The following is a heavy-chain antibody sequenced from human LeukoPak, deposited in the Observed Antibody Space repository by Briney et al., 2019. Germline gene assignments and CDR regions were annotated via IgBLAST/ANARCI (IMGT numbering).Heavy chain of an antibody. D-gene: IGHD6-6*01. CDR3: ARENSSSSARLFDY. CDR1: GGSINSYY. J-gene: IGHJ4*02. V-gene: IGHV4-4*07. Sequence: PSETLSLTCTVSGGSINSYYWSWIRQPAGKGLEWIGRMYTSGSTNYNPSLKSRVTMSVDTSKNQFSLNLTSVTAADTAVYYCARENSSSSARLFDYWGQGTLVTVSS. CDR2: MYTSGST.